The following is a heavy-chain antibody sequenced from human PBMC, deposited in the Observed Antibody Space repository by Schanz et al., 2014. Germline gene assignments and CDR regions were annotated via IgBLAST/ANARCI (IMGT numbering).Heavy chain of an antibody. D-gene: IGHD3-9*01. J-gene: IGHJ5*02. Sequence: EVQLLESGGGLVQPGGSLRLSCAASGFTFGDYAMTWVRQAPGKGLEWVSAINTGVNTYYADSVRGRFTMSRDNSKNTLYLQMNSLRADDTAVYYCAKAADWPVTRFDPWGQGTLVTVSS. CDR1: GFTFGDYA. CDR3: AKAADWPVTRFDP. V-gene: IGHV3-23*01. CDR2: INTGVNT.